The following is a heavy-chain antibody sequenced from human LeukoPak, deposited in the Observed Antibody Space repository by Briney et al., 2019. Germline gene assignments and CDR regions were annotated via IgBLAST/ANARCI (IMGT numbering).Heavy chain of an antibody. D-gene: IGHD6-13*01. V-gene: IGHV1-8*01. Sequence: ASVKVSCKASGYTFTSYDINWVRQATGQGLEWMGWMNPNSGNTGYAQKFQGRVAMTRNTSISTAYMELSSLRSEDTDVYYCARVGGQQLHYYGMDVWGQGTTVTVSS. CDR1: GYTFTSYD. CDR2: MNPNSGNT. J-gene: IGHJ6*02. CDR3: ARVGGQQLHYYGMDV.